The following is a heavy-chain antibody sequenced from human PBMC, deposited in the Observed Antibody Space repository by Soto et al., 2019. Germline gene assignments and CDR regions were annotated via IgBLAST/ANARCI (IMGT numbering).Heavy chain of an antibody. J-gene: IGHJ6*02. V-gene: IGHV1-18*01. D-gene: IGHD3-3*01. CDR1: GYTFTTSG. CDR3: ARDQGITTFGVYSMYYYGMDV. CDR2: ISTDNGNT. Sequence: QVHLVQSGAEVKKPGASVKVSCKASGYTFTTSGISWVRQAPGQGLEWMGWISTDNGNTNYAQHLQGRVSMTTDTSPCTAYMDLRSLRSDDTAVYYCARDQGITTFGVYSMYYYGMDVWGQGTTVTVSS.